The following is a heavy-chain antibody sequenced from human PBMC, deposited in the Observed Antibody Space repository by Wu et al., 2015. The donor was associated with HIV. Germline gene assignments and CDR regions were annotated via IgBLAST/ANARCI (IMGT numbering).Heavy chain of an antibody. V-gene: IGHV1-18*01. CDR2: ISAYNGNT. D-gene: IGHD3-9*01. J-gene: IGHJ6*02. CDR3: ARVPQSYYDILTGWDYYYYYGMDV. Sequence: QVQLVQSGAEVKKPGASVKVSCKASGYTFTSYGISWVRQAPGQGLEWMGWISAYNGNTNYAQKLQGRVTMTTDTSTSTAYMELRSLRSDDTAVYYCARVPQSYYDILTGWDYYYYYGMDVWGQGTTVTVSS. CDR1: GYTFTSYG.